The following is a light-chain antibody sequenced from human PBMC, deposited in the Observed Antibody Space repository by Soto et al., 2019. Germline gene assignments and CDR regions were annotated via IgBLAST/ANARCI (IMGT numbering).Light chain of an antibody. J-gene: IGKJ2*01. CDR3: QKYNSAPLT. CDR2: AAS. Sequence: DIQMTQSPSSLSASVGDRVTITCRASQGISNYLAWYQQKPGKVPKLLIYAASTLQSGVPSRFSGSGSGTDFTLTIISLQTEDVATYYCQKYNSAPLTFGNRNKDEIK. V-gene: IGKV1-27*01. CDR1: QGISNY.